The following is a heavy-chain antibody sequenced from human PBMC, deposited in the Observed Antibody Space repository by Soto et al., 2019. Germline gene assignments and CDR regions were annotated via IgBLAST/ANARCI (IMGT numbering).Heavy chain of an antibody. V-gene: IGHV3-53*01. CDR1: GFTVSGHY. J-gene: IGHJ4*02. D-gene: IGHD3-22*01. Sequence: GGSLRLSCVVSGFTVSGHYMSWVRQAPGQGLEWVSVIYSGGETFYRDSVKGRFTIFRDPSKDTVFLQMNNLRVEDTAAYYCARGGDYFDNSDRYYPFYFDLWGRGTLVTVSS. CDR3: ARGGDYFDNSDRYYPFYFDL. CDR2: IYSGGET.